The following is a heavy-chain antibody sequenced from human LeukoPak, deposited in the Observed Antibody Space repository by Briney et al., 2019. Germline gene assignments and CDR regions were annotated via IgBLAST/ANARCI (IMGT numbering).Heavy chain of an antibody. CDR2: TKNKANSYTT. CDR3: AREVVGATEFDY. Sequence: PGGSLRLSCAASGFTVSDHYMDWVRQAPGKGLEWVGRTKNKANSYTTEYAASVKGRFTISRDDSKNSLYLQMNSLKTEGTAVYYCAREVVGATEFDYWGQGTLVTVSS. CDR1: GFTVSDHY. V-gene: IGHV3-72*01. D-gene: IGHD1-26*01. J-gene: IGHJ4*02.